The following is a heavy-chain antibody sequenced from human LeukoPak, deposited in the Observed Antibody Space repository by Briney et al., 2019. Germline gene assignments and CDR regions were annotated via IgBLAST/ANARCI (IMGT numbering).Heavy chain of an antibody. V-gene: IGHV3-23*01. J-gene: IGHJ4*02. D-gene: IGHD1-26*01. CDR3: ARSIPPDF. Sequence: PGGSLRLSCVPTGFTLTTYAMNSVPQAPGKGLEWVSGITSGGRTYYADSVKGRFTISRDSSKNTLYLQMTSLRADDTALYYCARSIPPDFWGQGTLVTVSS. CDR2: ITSGGRT. CDR1: GFTLTTYA.